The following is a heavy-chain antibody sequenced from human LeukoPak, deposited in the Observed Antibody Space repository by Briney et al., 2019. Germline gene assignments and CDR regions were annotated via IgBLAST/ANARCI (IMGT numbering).Heavy chain of an antibody. CDR1: GFTVSSNY. D-gene: IGHD2-21*02. V-gene: IGHV3-30*18. CDR3: AKDTAVVTATPPPGLDY. Sequence: PGGSLRLSCAASGFTVSSNYMSWVRQAPGKGLEWVAVISYDGSNKYYADSVKGRFTISRDNSKNTLYLQMNSLRAEDTAVYYCAKDTAVVTATPPPGLDYWGQGTLVTVAS. CDR2: ISYDGSNK. J-gene: IGHJ4*02.